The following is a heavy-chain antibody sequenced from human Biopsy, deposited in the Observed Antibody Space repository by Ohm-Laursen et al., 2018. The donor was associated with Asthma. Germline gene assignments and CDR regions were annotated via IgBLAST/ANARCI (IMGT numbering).Heavy chain of an antibody. CDR2: ISYDGSNK. CDR1: GFTFSSYG. D-gene: IGHD1-1*01. CDR3: AKESGSNYAFDI. V-gene: IGHV3-30*18. J-gene: IGHJ3*02. Sequence: SLRLFCSASGFTFSSYGMHWVRQAPGKGLEWVAVISYDGSNKYYADSVKGRFTISRDNSKNTLYLQMNSLRAEDTAVYYCAKESGSNYAFDIWGQGTMVTVSS.